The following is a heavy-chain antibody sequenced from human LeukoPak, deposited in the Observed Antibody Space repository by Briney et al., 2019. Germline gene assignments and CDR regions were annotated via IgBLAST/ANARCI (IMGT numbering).Heavy chain of an antibody. D-gene: IGHD4/OR15-4a*01. CDR3: ARRAGAYSHPYDY. CDR2: IYSDNT. V-gene: IGHV3-53*01. Sequence: GGSLRLSCTVSGFTASGNSMSWVRQAPGKGLERGSFIYSDNTHYSDSVKGRFTISRDNSKNTLYLQMNSLRAEDTAVYYCARRAGAYSHPYDYWGQGTLVTVSS. CDR1: GFTASGNS. J-gene: IGHJ4*02.